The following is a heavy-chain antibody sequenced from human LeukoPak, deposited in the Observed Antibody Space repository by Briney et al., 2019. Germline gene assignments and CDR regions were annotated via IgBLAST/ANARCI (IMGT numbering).Heavy chain of an antibody. CDR3: ARGGYSSSWSTFDY. D-gene: IGHD6-13*01. J-gene: IGHJ4*02. CDR1: GGSLSSSSYY. V-gene: IGHV4-39*07. Sequence: SETLSLTCTVSGGSLSSSSYYWGWIRQPPGKGLEWIGSIYYSGSTYYNPSLKSRVTISVDTSKNQFSLKLSSVTAADTAVYYCARGGYSSSWSTFDYWGQGTLVTVSS. CDR2: IYYSGST.